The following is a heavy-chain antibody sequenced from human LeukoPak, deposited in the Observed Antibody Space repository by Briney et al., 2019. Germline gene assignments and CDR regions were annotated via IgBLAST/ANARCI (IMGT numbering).Heavy chain of an antibody. CDR2: ISGSGGST. CDR3: AKEWKQYYDILTGYPRGMDV. CDR1: GFTFSSYA. J-gene: IGHJ6*02. V-gene: IGHV3-23*01. Sequence: GGSLRLSCAASGFTFSSYAMSWVRQAPGKGLEWVSAISGSGGSTYYADSVKGRFTISRDNSKNTLYLQMNSLRAEDTAVYYCAKEWKQYYDILTGYPRGMDVWGQGTTVTVSS. D-gene: IGHD3-9*01.